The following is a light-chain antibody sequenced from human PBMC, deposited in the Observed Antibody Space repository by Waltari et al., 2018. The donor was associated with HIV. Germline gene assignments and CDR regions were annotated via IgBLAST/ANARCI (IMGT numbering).Light chain of an antibody. J-gene: IGKJ2*01. CDR1: QDIKHY. V-gene: IGKV1-33*01. CDR2: DAS. Sequence: DIQMTQSPFSLSASVGDRVTITCQASQDIKHYLNWYQQKPGKAPKLLIFDASNLETGVPSRFSGSGSGTHFSLTISSLRPEDNATYYCQQYDDLEYPFGQGTKLEMK. CDR3: QQYDDLEYP.